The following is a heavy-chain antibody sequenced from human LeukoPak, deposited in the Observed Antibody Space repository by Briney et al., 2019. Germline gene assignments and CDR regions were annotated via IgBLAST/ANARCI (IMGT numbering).Heavy chain of an antibody. CDR1: GFTFSSYA. J-gene: IGHJ4*02. CDR3: VKHFDY. V-gene: IGHV3-64D*06. CDR2: ISFNGGST. Sequence: GGSLRLSCSASGFTFSSYAMHWVREAPGKGLGYVSAISFNGGSTYYAGSVKGRFTISRDNSKNTLYLQMSSLRPEDTAVYYGVKHFDYWGQGTLVTVSS.